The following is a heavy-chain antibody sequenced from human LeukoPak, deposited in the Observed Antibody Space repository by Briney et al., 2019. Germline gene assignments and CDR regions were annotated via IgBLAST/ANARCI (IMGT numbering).Heavy chain of an antibody. CDR3: AKRVYYDFWSGPNWFDP. D-gene: IGHD3-3*01. J-gene: IGHJ5*02. V-gene: IGHV3-23*01. CDR1: GFTFSSYW. Sequence: GGSLRLSCAASGFTFSSYWMHWVRQAPGKGLEWVSAISGSGGSTYYADSVKGRFTISRDNSKNTLYLQMNSLRAEDTAVYYCAKRVYYDFWSGPNWFDPWGQGTLVTVSS. CDR2: ISGSGGST.